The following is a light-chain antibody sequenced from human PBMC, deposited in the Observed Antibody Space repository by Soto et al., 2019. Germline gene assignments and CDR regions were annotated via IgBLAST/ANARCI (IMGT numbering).Light chain of an antibody. CDR2: DAS. CDR3: QQYNSYPWT. Sequence: AIQLTQSPSSLSASVGDRVTITCRASQGISTFLAWYQQIPGKAPKLLIYDASSLESGVPSRFSGSGSGTEFTLTITSLQPDDFATYYCQQYNSYPWTFAQGTKWIS. CDR1: QGISTF. J-gene: IGKJ1*01. V-gene: IGKV1-13*02.